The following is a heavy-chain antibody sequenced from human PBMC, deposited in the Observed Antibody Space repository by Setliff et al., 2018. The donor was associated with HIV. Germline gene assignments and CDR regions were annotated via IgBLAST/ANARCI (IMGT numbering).Heavy chain of an antibody. Sequence: PSETLSLTCTVSGGSISSNWWSWVRRSPGKGLEWIGEIYHSGSTHYNPSLQSRVTISVDKSKSQFSLKLNSVTAADTAVYYCARRSYYYDRSGFDYWGQGTLVTVSS. V-gene: IGHV4-4*02. CDR1: GGSISSNW. D-gene: IGHD3-22*01. J-gene: IGHJ4*02. CDR2: IYHSGST. CDR3: ARRSYYYDRSGFDY.